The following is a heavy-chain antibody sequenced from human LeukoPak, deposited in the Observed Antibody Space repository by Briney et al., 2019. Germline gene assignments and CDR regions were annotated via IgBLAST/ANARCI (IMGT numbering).Heavy chain of an antibody. D-gene: IGHD3-9*01. Sequence: SETLSLTCTVSGGSISSYYWSWIRQPPGKGLEWIGYIYYGGSTNYNPSLKSRVTISVDTSKNQFSLKLSSVTAADTAVYYCARVGYDILTGYVFDYWGQGTLVTVSS. V-gene: IGHV4-59*01. CDR2: IYYGGST. CDR1: GGSISSYY. CDR3: ARVGYDILTGYVFDY. J-gene: IGHJ4*02.